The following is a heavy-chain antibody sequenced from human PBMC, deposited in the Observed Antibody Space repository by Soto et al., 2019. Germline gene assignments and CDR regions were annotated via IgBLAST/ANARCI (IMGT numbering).Heavy chain of an antibody. CDR1: VGSFGCYY. V-gene: IGHV4-34*01. Sequence: ASETLSLACAVYVGSFGCYYWSWIRQPPGKGLEWIGEINHSGSTNYNPSLKSRVTISVDTSKNQFSLKLSSVTAADTAVYYCARFLGVDYGDYEAYFDYWGQGTLVTVSS. D-gene: IGHD4-17*01. CDR3: ARFLGVDYGDYEAYFDY. CDR2: INHSGST. J-gene: IGHJ4*02.